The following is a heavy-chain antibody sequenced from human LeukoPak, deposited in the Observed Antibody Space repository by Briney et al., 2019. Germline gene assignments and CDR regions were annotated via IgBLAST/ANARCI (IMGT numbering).Heavy chain of an antibody. CDR3: AGLGVMVLVYQFEY. Sequence: SETLSLTCAVSGGSITSSKYFWGWIRQPPGKELELIGIVSYSGTTDYNPSLRSRVTISTDTSKNQFSLKLTSVTAADTAVYYCAGLGVMVLVYQFEYWGRGTPVTVSS. V-gene: IGHV4-39*07. D-gene: IGHD2-8*01. CDR2: VSYSGTT. J-gene: IGHJ4*02. CDR1: GGSITSSKYF.